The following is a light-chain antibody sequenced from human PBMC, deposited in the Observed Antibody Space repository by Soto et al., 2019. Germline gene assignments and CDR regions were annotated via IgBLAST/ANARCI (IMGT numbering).Light chain of an antibody. CDR1: SSDIGAYNY. CDR3: SSFTSSYTLV. J-gene: IGLJ3*02. Sequence: QSVLTQPASVSGSPGQSIAISCTGTSSDIGAYNYVSWYQQHPGKAPKLMIYEVTNRPSGVSNRFSGSKSGNAASLTISGLQADDEADYYCSSFTSSYTLVFGGGTKATVL. V-gene: IGLV2-14*01. CDR2: EVT.